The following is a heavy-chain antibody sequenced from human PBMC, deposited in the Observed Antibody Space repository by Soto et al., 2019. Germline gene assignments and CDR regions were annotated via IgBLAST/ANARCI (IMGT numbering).Heavy chain of an antibody. D-gene: IGHD2-15*01. J-gene: IGHJ6*02. Sequence: ASVKVSCKASGYTFTGYYMHWVRQAPGQGLEWMGWINPNSGGTNYAQKFQGWVTMTRDTSASTAYMELSSLRSEDTAVYYCARDPGYCSGGSCYSPGHYYYYYGMDVWGQGTTVTVSS. CDR3: ARDPGYCSGGSCYSPGHYYYYYGMDV. V-gene: IGHV1-2*04. CDR2: INPNSGGT. CDR1: GYTFTGYY.